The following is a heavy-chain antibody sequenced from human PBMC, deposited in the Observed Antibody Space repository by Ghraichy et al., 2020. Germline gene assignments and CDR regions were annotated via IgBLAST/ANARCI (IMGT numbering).Heavy chain of an antibody. J-gene: IGHJ4*02. CDR3: AREMVGAIYFDY. CDR1: GFTFSTFA. V-gene: IGHV3-30-3*01. D-gene: IGHD1-26*01. CDR2: MASDGSSE. Sequence: GESLNISCAASGFTFSTFAMHWARQAPGKGLEWVAVMASDGSSEYYADSVKGRFTISRDNSKNTLYLQMNSLRAEDTAVYKCAREMVGAIYFDYWGQGTLVTVSS.